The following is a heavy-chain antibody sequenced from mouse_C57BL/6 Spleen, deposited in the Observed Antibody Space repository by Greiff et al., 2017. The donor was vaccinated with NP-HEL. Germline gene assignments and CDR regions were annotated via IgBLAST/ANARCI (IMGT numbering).Heavy chain of an antibody. CDR2: IDPSDSYT. D-gene: IGHD2-2*01. CDR1: GYTFTSYW. J-gene: IGHJ4*01. CDR3: AGIYYGYDEDAMDY. V-gene: IGHV1-59*01. Sequence: QVQLQQPGAELVRPGTSVKLSCKASGYTFTSYWMHWVKQRPGQGLEWIGVIDPSDSYTNYNQKFKGKATLTVDTSSSTAYMQLSSLTSEDSAVYYCAGIYYGYDEDAMDYWGQGTSVTVSS.